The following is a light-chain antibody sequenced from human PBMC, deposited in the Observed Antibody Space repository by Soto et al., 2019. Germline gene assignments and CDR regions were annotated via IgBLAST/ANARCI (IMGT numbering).Light chain of an antibody. V-gene: IGKV1-27*01. J-gene: IGKJ4*01. CDR2: AAS. Sequence: DIQMTQSPSSLSAFVGDTVTITCRASQDISNFLAWYQQKPGKVPKLLIYAASTRATGIPARFGGSGSATEFTLTISSLQSEDFAVYYCQQYSQWPLTFGGGTKVDIK. CDR3: QQYSQWPLT. CDR1: QDISNF.